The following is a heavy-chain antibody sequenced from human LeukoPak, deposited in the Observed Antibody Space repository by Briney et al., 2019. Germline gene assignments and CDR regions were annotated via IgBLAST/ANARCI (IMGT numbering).Heavy chain of an antibody. D-gene: IGHD3-22*01. CDR3: ARDYCETSGYYNGGH. CDR1: GFTFSNYN. J-gene: IGHJ1*01. Sequence: GRSLRLSCAVSGFTFSNYNMNSVRQAPGKGLEWISFINSGSSTEYYADSVKGRFTITRDNARNSPYLQMTLRRDEAPAGHNFARDYCETSGYYNGGHWGQVTLVTVSS. V-gene: IGHV3-48*02. CDR2: INSGSSTE.